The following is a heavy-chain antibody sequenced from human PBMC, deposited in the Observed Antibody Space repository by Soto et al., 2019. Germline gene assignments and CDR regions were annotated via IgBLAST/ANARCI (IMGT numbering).Heavy chain of an antibody. V-gene: IGHV3-13*04. CDR3: ARGSSGYSYGQPHGMDV. Sequence: EVQLVESGGGLVQPGGSLRLSCAASGFTFSSYDMHWVRQATGKGLEWVSAIGTAGDTYYPGSVKGRFTISRENAKNSLYLQMTSLRAGDTAVYYCARGSSGYSYGQPHGMDVWGQGTTVTVSS. CDR1: GFTFSSYD. D-gene: IGHD5-18*01. CDR2: IGTAGDT. J-gene: IGHJ6*02.